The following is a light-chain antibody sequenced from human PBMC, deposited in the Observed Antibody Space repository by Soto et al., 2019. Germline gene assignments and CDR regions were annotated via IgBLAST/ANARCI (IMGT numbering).Light chain of an antibody. CDR2: DVS. CDR1: SSDVGGYNY. J-gene: IGLJ1*01. V-gene: IGLV2-14*01. CDR3: NSYTSSSNPYV. Sequence: QSALTQPASVSGSPGQSITISCTGTSSDVGGYNYVSWYQQHPGKVPKLMIYDVSNRPSGVSSRFSGSKSGNTASLTISGLLAEDEADYYCNSYTSSSNPYVFGTGTKVTVL.